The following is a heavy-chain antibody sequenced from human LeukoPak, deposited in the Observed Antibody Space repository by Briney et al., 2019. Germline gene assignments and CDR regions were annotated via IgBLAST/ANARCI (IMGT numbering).Heavy chain of an antibody. D-gene: IGHD3-10*01. CDR2: ISGSGGST. Sequence: HPGGSLRLSCAASGFTFSGYAMSWVRQAPGKGLEWVSAISGSGGSTYYADSVKGRFTISRDNSKNTLYLQMNSLRAEDTAVYYCSGMVRGAHCGMDVWGQGTTVTVSS. V-gene: IGHV3-23*01. CDR1: GFTFSGYA. CDR3: SGMVRGAHCGMDV. J-gene: IGHJ6*02.